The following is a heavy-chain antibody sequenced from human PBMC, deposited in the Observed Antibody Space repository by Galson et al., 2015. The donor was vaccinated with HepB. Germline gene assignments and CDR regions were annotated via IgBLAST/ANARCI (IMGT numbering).Heavy chain of an antibody. V-gene: IGHV3-30*03. CDR2: ISYDRSDK. CDR1: GFTFSSYA. D-gene: IGHD6-13*01. CDR3: ATIAATATDY. J-gene: IGHJ4*02. Sequence: SLRLSCAASGFTFSSYAMHWVRQAPGKGLEWVAVISYDRSDKYYADSVKGRFTISRDNTKNSVYLQMNRLRVEDTAVYHCATIAATATDYWGQGTLVTVSS.